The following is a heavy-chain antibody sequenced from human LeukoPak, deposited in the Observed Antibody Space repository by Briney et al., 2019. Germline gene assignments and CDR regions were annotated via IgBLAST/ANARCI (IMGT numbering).Heavy chain of an antibody. CDR2: ISHGSSRI. CDR1: GFTFSSYS. CDR3: ARDPGYSYAMDS. Sequence: GGSLRLSCAASGFTFSSYSMNWVRQAPGKGLEWISYISHGSSRIFYADFVEGRFTVSRDDAKNALYLQMNSLRVEDTAVYYCARDPGYSYAMDSWGQGTLVIVSS. V-gene: IGHV3-48*01. D-gene: IGHD5-18*01. J-gene: IGHJ4*02.